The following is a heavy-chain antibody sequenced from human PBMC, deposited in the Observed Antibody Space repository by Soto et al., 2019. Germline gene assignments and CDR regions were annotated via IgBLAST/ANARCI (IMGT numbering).Heavy chain of an antibody. CDR3: AKTANGWFSAFDI. Sequence: EVQLLESGGGLVQPGGSLRLSCAASGFTFSSYAMSWVRQAPGKGLEWVSAISGSGGTPYYADSVKGRFTFSRDNSKNKLYLQMNSLRAEDSAVYYCAKTANGWFSAFDIWGQGTMVTVSS. D-gene: IGHD6-19*01. CDR1: GFTFSSYA. J-gene: IGHJ3*02. V-gene: IGHV3-23*01. CDR2: ISGSGGTP.